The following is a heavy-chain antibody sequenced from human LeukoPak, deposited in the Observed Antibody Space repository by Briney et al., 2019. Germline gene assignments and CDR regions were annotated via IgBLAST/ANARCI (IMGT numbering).Heavy chain of an antibody. V-gene: IGHV3-66*01. CDR2: IYSGGST. Sequence: GGSLRLSCAASGFTVSSNYMSWVRQAPGTGLEWVSVIYSGGSTYYADSVKGRFTISRDNSKNTLYLQMNSLRAEDTAVYYCARDGEYSSSWYGSYYFDYWGQGTLVTVSS. J-gene: IGHJ4*02. CDR3: ARDGEYSSSWYGSYYFDY. CDR1: GFTVSSNY. D-gene: IGHD6-13*01.